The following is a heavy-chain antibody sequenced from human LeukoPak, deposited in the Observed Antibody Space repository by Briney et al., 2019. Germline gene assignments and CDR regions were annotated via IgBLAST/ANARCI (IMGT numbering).Heavy chain of an antibody. CDR2: ISWNTGSL. CDR3: AKAPGVTTGWFDP. CDR1: GFKFSDYA. Sequence: GGSLRLSCAASGFKFSDYAMHWVRQAPGKGLEWVSGISWNTGSLGYADSVKGRFTISRDNAKNSLYLQMNSLRPEDTAFYYCAKAPGVTTGWFDPWDQGTLVTVSS. V-gene: IGHV3-9*01. D-gene: IGHD4-17*01. J-gene: IGHJ5*02.